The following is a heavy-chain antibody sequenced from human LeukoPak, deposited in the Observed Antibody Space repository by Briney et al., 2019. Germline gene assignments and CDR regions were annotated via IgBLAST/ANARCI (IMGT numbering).Heavy chain of an antibody. CDR3: ARITVTSGYYYYMDV. Sequence: PSETLSLTCTVSGGSISSYYWSWIRQPPGKGLEWIGYIYYSGSTNYNPSLKSRVTISVDTSKNQFSLKLSSVTAADTAVYYCARITVTSGYYYYMDVWGKWTTVTVSS. V-gene: IGHV4-59*01. J-gene: IGHJ6*03. D-gene: IGHD4-17*01. CDR2: IYYSGST. CDR1: GGSISSYY.